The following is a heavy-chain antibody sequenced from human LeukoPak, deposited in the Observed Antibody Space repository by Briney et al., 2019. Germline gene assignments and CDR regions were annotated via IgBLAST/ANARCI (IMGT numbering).Heavy chain of an antibody. CDR3: AREVLGTVRGRLDY. D-gene: IGHD1-14*01. CDR2: INHSGST. V-gene: IGHV4-34*01. Sequence: PSETLSLTCAVYGGSFSGYYWSWIRQPPGKGLEWIGEINHSGSTNYNPSLKSRVTISVDTSKNQFSLKLSSVTAADTAVYYCAREVLGTVRGRLDYWGQGTLVTVSS. J-gene: IGHJ4*02. CDR1: GGSFSGYY.